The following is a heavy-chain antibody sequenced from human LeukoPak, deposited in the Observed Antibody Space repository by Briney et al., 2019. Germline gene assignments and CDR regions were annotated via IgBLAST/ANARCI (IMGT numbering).Heavy chain of an antibody. D-gene: IGHD3-22*01. CDR2: FDPEDGET. Sequence: GASVKVSCQVSGYTLTELSMHWVRQAPGKGLEWMGGFDPEDGETIYAQKFQGRVTMTEDTSTDTAYMELSSLRSEDTAVYYCATDPYYYDSSGPSWGQGTLVTVSS. J-gene: IGHJ4*02. CDR1: GYTLTELS. V-gene: IGHV1-24*01. CDR3: ATDPYYYDSSGPS.